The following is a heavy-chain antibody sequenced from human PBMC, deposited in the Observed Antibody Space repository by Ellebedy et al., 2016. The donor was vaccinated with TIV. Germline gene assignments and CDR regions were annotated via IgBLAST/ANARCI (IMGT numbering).Heavy chain of an antibody. J-gene: IGHJ4*02. V-gene: IGHV1-2*02. CDR3: ARSARGYSYGPIDY. Sequence: AASVKVSCKASGYTFTGYYMHWVRQAPGQGLEWMGWINPNSGGTNYAQKFQGRVTMTRDTSISTAYMELSRLRSDDTAVYYCARSARGYSYGPIDYWGQGTLVTVSS. CDR1: GYTFTGYY. D-gene: IGHD5-18*01. CDR2: INPNSGGT.